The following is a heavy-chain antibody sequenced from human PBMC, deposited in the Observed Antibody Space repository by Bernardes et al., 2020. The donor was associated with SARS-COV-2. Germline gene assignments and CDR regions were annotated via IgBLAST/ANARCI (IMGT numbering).Heavy chain of an antibody. Sequence: GEPLKSSGKGSGYSFTSYWIGWVRQMPGKGLEWMGIIYPGDSDTRYSPSFQGQVTISADKSISTAYLQWSSLKASDTAMYYCARLGYYDSSGYYQRRGFDPWGQGTLVTVSS. CDR1: GYSFTSYW. CDR3: ARLGYYDSSGYYQRRGFDP. D-gene: IGHD3-22*01. V-gene: IGHV5-51*01. CDR2: IYPGDSDT. J-gene: IGHJ5*02.